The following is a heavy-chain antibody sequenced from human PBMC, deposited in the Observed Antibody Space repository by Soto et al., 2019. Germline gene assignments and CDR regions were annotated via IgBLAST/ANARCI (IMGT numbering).Heavy chain of an antibody. CDR3: VRDRDWAFDI. CDR2: YGISRKYI. J-gene: IGHJ3*02. CDR1: GYSLRDYS. D-gene: IGHD3-9*01. V-gene: IGHV3-48*02. Sequence: GGSLRLSCAASGYSLRDYSMNWVRKAPGKGLEWISYYGISRKYIFYSDSVRGRFTISRDDAKNSLYLQLNRLRDEETAVYYCVRDRDWAFDIWGQGTTVTVSS.